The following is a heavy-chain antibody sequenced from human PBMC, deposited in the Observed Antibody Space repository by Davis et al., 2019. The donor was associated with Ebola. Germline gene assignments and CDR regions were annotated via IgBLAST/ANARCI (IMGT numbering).Heavy chain of an antibody. CDR1: GFTFSDHY. CDR2: IDKSGSMI. D-gene: IGHD2-21*01. Sequence: GESLKISCAASGFTFSDHYFTWIRQTPDKGLEWVSWIDKSGSMIYYADSVKGRFTISRDNAKNSLYLQMNSLRGEDTAVYYCASRVGFHYWGQGTLVTVSS. J-gene: IGHJ4*02. CDR3: ASRVGFHY. V-gene: IGHV3-11*01.